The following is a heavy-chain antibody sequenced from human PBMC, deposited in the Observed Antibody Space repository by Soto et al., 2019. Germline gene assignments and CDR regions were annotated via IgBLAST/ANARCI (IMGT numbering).Heavy chain of an antibody. V-gene: IGHV3-30-3*01. J-gene: IGHJ4*02. Sequence: QVQLEESGGGVVQPGRSLRLSCAAAGFTFSSYAMHWVRQAPDKGLEWVAVITYDGSNKYYVDAVKGRFTLSRENSKNSRYLQIISLRAEDSAVYYCAREPIAVSVPLDYGGGGTLVTVSA. D-gene: IGHD6-19*01. CDR3: AREPIAVSVPLDY. CDR1: GFTFSSYA. CDR2: ITYDGSNK.